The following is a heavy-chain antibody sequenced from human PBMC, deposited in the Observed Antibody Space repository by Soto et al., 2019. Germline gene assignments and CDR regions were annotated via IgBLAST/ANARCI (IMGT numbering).Heavy chain of an antibody. D-gene: IGHD1-1*01. Sequence: ASVKVSCKASRYSFTTYALHWVRQAPGQRLEWMGWINAGNGDTKYSEKFQGRVTITRDTSANTAYMELSSLRSEDTSVYYCARDPGTGAALRAFHFDYWGQGTLVTVSS. CDR1: RYSFTTYA. V-gene: IGHV1-3*01. CDR2: INAGNGDT. J-gene: IGHJ4*02. CDR3: ARDPGTGAALRAFHFDY.